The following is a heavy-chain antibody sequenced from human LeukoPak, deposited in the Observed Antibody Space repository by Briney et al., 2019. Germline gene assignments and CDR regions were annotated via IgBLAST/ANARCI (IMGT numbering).Heavy chain of an antibody. J-gene: IGHJ4*02. CDR1: GYTFSSND. V-gene: IGHV1-8*01. CDR2: MSPHSGNT. Sequence: GASVKVSCKASGYTFSSNDINWVRQATGQGLEWMGWMSPHSGNTGYAQKFQGRVTITRNSSISTVYMELSSLRSEDTAVYYCAREGNRSSDSSASYPLDYWGQGTLVTVSS. CDR3: AREGNRSSDSSASYPLDY. D-gene: IGHD1-26*01.